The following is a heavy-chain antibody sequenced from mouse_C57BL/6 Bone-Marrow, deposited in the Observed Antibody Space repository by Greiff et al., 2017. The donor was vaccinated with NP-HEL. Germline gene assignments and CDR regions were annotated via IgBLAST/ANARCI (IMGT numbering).Heavy chain of an antibody. CDR1: GFTFSSYG. V-gene: IGHV5-6*01. CDR2: ISSGGSYT. J-gene: IGHJ3*01. D-gene: IGHD4-1*01. Sequence: EVKLVESGGDLVKPGGSLKLSCAASGFTFSSYGMSWVRQTPDKRLEWVATISSGGSYTYYPDSVKGRFTISRDNATNTLYLQMSSLKSEDTAMYYCARLTGTGVWFAYWGQGTLVTVSA. CDR3: ARLTGTGVWFAY.